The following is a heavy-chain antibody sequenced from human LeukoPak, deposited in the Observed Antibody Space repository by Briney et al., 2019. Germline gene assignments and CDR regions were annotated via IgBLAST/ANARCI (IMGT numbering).Heavy chain of an antibody. Sequence: PGGSLRLSCAASGFTFSSYSMNLVRQAPGKGLEWVSYISSSSSTIYYADSVKGRFTISRDNAKNSLYLQMNSLRAEDTAVYYCARDRYYDSSGYYAQWGQGTLVTVSS. CDR1: GFTFSSYS. D-gene: IGHD3-22*01. CDR3: ARDRYYDSSGYYAQ. V-gene: IGHV3-48*01. CDR2: ISSSSSTI. J-gene: IGHJ4*02.